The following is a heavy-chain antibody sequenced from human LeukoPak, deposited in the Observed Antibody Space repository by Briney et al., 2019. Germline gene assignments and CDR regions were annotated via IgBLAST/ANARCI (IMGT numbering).Heavy chain of an antibody. V-gene: IGHV4-59*01. CDR1: GGSLTSYY. J-gene: IGHJ4*02. D-gene: IGHD6-13*01. CDR2: VYYSGNT. Sequence: SETLSLTCTVSGGSLTSYYWNWIRQSPGKGLEWIAYVYYSGNTHYNPSLKSRVTVSVDTSKNQFSLRLTSVTAADTAVYYCARRFSSWSSFDYWGQGTLVTVSS. CDR3: ARRFSSWSSFDY.